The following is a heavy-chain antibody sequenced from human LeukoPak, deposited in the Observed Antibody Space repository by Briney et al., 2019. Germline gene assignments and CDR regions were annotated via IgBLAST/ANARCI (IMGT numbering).Heavy chain of an antibody. V-gene: IGHV4-34*01. J-gene: IGHJ4*02. CDR2: INHSGST. CDR3: ARGIGVVRGVPFDY. Sequence: SETLSLTCAVYGGSFSGYYWSWIRQPPGKGLEWIGEINHSGSTNYNPSLKSRVTISVDTSKNQFSLKLSSLTAADTAVYYCARGIGVVRGVPFDYWGQGTLVTVSS. D-gene: IGHD3-10*01. CDR1: GGSFSGYY.